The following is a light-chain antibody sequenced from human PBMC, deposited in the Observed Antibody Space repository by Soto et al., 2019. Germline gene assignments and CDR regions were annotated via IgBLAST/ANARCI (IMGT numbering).Light chain of an antibody. Sequence: QSALTQPPSASGSPGQSVTISCTGTSSDVGGYNYVSWYQQHPGKAPKLMIYEVSKQPSGVPDRFSGSKSGNTASLTVSGLQDEDEADYYCSSYAGSNNFVFGGGTKLTVL. J-gene: IGLJ2*01. CDR3: SSYAGSNNFV. V-gene: IGLV2-8*01. CDR2: EVS. CDR1: SSDVGGYNY.